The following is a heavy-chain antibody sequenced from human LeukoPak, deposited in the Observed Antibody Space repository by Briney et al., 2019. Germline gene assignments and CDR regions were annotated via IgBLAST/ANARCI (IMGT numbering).Heavy chain of an antibody. CDR1: GYTFTTYD. V-gene: IGHV1-8*01. D-gene: IGHD3-16*01. CDR3: ARGRGGGRRENWFDP. J-gene: IGHJ5*02. CDR2: MNPNSGNI. Sequence: ASVKVSCKASGYTFTTYDINWVRQATGQGLEWMGWMNPNSGNIGYAQKLQGRVTMTRNTSISTDYMELSSLRSEDTAVYYCARGRGGGRRENWFDPWGQGTLVTVSS.